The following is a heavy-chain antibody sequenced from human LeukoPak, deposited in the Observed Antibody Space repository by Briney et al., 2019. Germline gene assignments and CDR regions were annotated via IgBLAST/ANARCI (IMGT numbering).Heavy chain of an antibody. D-gene: IGHD6-13*01. V-gene: IGHV3-23*01. CDR3: AKGPSPWMGYSSSWSVPVLVDY. J-gene: IGHJ4*02. Sequence: PGESLRLSCAASGFTFSSYAMSWVRQAPGKGLEWVSAISGSGGSTYYADSVKGRFTISRDNSKNTLYLQMNSLRAEDTAVYYCAKGPSPWMGYSSSWSVPVLVDYWGQGTLVTVSS. CDR2: ISGSGGST. CDR1: GFTFSSYA.